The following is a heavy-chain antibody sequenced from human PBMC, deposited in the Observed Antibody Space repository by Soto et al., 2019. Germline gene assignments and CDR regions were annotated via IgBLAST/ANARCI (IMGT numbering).Heavy chain of an antibody. J-gene: IGHJ3*02. Sequence: EVQLVESGGGLIPPGGSLRLSCAVSGFRVRNTYMSWVRQATGKGLDWISDIYRGRATYYADSVKGRFTISRDDSRNTVYLQMHSLPTEDTAVYFCARDRSDASRADSFDIWGQGTMVTVSS. CDR2: IYRGRAT. CDR3: ARDRSDASRADSFDI. D-gene: IGHD6-25*01. V-gene: IGHV3-53*01. CDR1: GFRVRNTY.